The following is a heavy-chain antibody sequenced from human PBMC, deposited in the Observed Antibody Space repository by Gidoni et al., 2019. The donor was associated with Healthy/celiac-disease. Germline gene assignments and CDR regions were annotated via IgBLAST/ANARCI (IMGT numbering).Heavy chain of an antibody. CDR1: GFTFSSYS. Sequence: EVQLVESGGGLVQPGGSLRLYCAASGFTFSSYSMNWVRQAPGKGLEWFSYISSSSSTIYYADSVKGRFTISRDNAKNSLYLQMNSLRADDTAVYYCARDGGNYYGSGSYYNPYGQGTLVTVSS. J-gene: IGHJ5*02. D-gene: IGHD3-10*01. CDR2: ISSSSSTI. V-gene: IGHV3-48*01. CDR3: ARDGGNYYGSGSYYNP.